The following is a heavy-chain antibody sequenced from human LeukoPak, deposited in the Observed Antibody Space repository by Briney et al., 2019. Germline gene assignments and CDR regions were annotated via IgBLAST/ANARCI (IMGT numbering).Heavy chain of an antibody. CDR1: GGSISSGDYY. D-gene: IGHD1-1*01. CDR2: INHSGST. V-gene: IGHV4-39*07. Sequence: SETLSLTCTVSGGSISSGDYYWSWIRQPPGKGLEWIGEINHSGSTNYNPSLKSRVTISVDTSKNQFSLNLSSVTAADTAVYYCARRAMPRTFDYWGQGTLVTVSS. J-gene: IGHJ4*02. CDR3: ARRAMPRTFDY.